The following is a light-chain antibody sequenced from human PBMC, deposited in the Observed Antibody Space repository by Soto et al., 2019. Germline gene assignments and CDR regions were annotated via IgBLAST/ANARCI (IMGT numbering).Light chain of an antibody. V-gene: IGLV2-14*01. J-gene: IGLJ1*01. Sequence: QSVLTQPASVSGSPGQAITISCTGTSSDVGGYNYVSWYQQHPGKAPKLMIYEVSNRPSGVSDRFSGSKSGNTASLTISGLQAEEEADYYCTSYTSSSTPVFGTGTKVTVL. CDR2: EVS. CDR1: SSDVGGYNY. CDR3: TSYTSSSTPV.